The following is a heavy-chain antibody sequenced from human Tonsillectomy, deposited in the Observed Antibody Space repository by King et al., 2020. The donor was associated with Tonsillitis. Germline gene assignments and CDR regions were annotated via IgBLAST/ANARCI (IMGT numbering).Heavy chain of an antibody. CDR3: ASLSGSYDFFDY. V-gene: IGHV3-33*05. J-gene: IGHJ4*02. Sequence: QLVQSGGGVVQPGRSLRLSCAASGFTFSSYGMHWVRQAPGKGLEWVAVISYDGSNKYYADSVKGRFTISRDNSKNTLYLQMNSLRAEDTAVYYCASLSGSYDFFDYWCQGTLVTVSS. CDR1: GFTFSSYG. D-gene: IGHD1-26*01. CDR2: ISYDGSNK.